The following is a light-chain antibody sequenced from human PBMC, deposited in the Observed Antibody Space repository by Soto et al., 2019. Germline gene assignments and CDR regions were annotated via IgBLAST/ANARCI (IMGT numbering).Light chain of an antibody. CDR2: GAS. CDR1: QSGSSNY. Sequence: EIVLTQSPATLSLSPGERATLSCRASQSGSSNYFAWYQKKRRQAPRLLIYGASRTGTSITTRFSGSGYRKDFITTISRVYHEDLGFYYCQQYGSSPYTFGQGTKLEIK. J-gene: IGKJ2*01. V-gene: IGKV3-20*01. CDR3: QQYGSSPYT.